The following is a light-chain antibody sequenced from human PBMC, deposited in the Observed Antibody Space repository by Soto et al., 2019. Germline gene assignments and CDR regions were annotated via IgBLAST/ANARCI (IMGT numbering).Light chain of an antibody. CDR2: GAS. V-gene: IGKV3-20*01. J-gene: IGKJ1*01. CDR1: QTVTNNY. CDR3: QRYGSSTT. Sequence: IVLTQSPGTLSLSPGDRATLSCRASQTVTNNYLAWYQQQPGQAPRLLIYGASIRATGIPDRFSGGGSGTSFTLTISRLEPEDFAVYYCQRYGSSTTFGQGTKVDIK.